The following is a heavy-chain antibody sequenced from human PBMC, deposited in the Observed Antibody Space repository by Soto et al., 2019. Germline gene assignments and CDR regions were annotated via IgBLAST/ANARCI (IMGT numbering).Heavy chain of an antibody. Sequence: SETLSLTCAVYGGSFSGYYWSWIRQPPGKGLEWIGEINHSGSTNYNPSLKSRVTISVDTSKNQFSLKLSSVTAADTAVYYCARGPVWDIVVVPAARRFDYWGQGTLVTVSS. V-gene: IGHV4-34*01. CDR1: GGSFSGYY. D-gene: IGHD2-2*01. CDR3: ARGPVWDIVVVPAARRFDY. J-gene: IGHJ4*02. CDR2: INHSGST.